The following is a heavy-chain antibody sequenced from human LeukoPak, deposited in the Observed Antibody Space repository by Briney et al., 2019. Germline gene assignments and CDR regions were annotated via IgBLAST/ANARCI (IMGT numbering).Heavy chain of an antibody. D-gene: IGHD2-2*01. CDR3: ARSKAVVSSSLYYYYMDV. Sequence: ASVKVSCKASGYTFLSHGFSWVLQAPGQGLEWMGWTSANNRNTNYAQRLQGRVTMTTDTSTNTAYMELRTLRSDDTAVYYCARSKAVVSSSLYYYYMDVWGKGTTIIVSS. V-gene: IGHV1-18*01. J-gene: IGHJ6*03. CDR2: TSANNRNT. CDR1: GYTFLSHG.